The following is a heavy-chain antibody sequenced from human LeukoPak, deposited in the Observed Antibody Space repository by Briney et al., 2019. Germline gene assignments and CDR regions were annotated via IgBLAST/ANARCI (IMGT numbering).Heavy chain of an antibody. Sequence: ASVKVSCRACGYTFTRHDINWVRQATGQGLEWMGWMNPNSGNTGYAQKFQGRVTITRNTSISTAYMELSSLRSEDTAVYYCARAVTDSSGYYYWFDPWGQGTLVTVSP. CDR3: ARAVTDSSGYYYWFDP. D-gene: IGHD3-22*01. V-gene: IGHV1-8*01. CDR1: GYTFTRHD. J-gene: IGHJ5*02. CDR2: MNPNSGNT.